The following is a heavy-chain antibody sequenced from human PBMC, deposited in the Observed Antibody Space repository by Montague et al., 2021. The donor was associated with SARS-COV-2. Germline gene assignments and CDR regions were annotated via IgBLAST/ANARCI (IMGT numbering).Heavy chain of an antibody. J-gene: IGHJ4*02. CDR1: GGSISTIVNF. Sequence: SETLSLTYTFSGGSISTIVNFWGWIRQPPGKGLEWIGSISYTGSTYHNPSLKSRVTMSVDTSKNQFSLKLNFVTAADTAVYYCARSGDPGTTVTYLYWGQGSLVTVSS. V-gene: IGHV4-39*07. CDR3: ARSGDPGTTVTYLY. CDR2: ISYTGST. D-gene: IGHD4-11*01.